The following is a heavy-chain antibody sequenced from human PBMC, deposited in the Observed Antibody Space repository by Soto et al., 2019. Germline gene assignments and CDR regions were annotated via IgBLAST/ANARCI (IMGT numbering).Heavy chain of an antibody. Sequence: PGGSLRLSCAASGFTFSSYGMHWVRQAPGKGLEWVAVISYDGSNKYYADSVKGRFTISRDNSKNTLYLQMNSLRAEDTAVYYCAKDAEDILTGYCPDYWGQGTLVTVSS. CDR3: AKDAEDILTGYCPDY. CDR1: GFTFSSYG. CDR2: ISYDGSNK. J-gene: IGHJ4*02. D-gene: IGHD3-9*01. V-gene: IGHV3-30*18.